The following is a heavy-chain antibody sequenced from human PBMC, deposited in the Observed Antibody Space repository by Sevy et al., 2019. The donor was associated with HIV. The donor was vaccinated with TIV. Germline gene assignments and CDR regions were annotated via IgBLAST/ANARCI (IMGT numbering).Heavy chain of an antibody. V-gene: IGHV5-51*01. D-gene: IGHD2-8*01. CDR2: IYPGDSDT. J-gene: IGHJ4*02. Sequence: GGSLRLSCKGSGYSFTSYWIGWVRQMPGKGLEWMGIIYPGDSDTRYSPSFQGQVTISADKSISTAYLQWSSLKASDTAMYYCARVHGYCTNGVCYSKYYFDYWGQGTLVTVSS. CDR3: ARVHGYCTNGVCYSKYYFDY. CDR1: GYSFTSYW.